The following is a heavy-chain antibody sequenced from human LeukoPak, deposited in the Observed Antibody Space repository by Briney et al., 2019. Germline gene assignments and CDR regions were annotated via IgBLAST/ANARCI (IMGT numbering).Heavy chain of an antibody. J-gene: IGHJ6*02. CDR3: ARGGIWSGFPYYYYGMDV. Sequence: SETLSITCAVYGGSFSGYYWSWIRQPPGKGLEWIGEINHSGSANYNPSLKSRVTISVDTSKNQFSLKLSSVTAADTAVYYCARGGIWSGFPYYYYGMDVWGQGTTVTVSS. CDR1: GGSFSGYY. V-gene: IGHV4-34*01. D-gene: IGHD3-3*01. CDR2: INHSGSA.